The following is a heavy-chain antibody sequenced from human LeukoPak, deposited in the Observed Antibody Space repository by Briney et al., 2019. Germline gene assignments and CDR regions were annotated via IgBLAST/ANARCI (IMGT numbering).Heavy chain of an antibody. V-gene: IGHV4-34*01. J-gene: IGHJ6*03. CDR3: ARTKGTGPYYYYYYMDV. CDR1: GGSFSGYY. Sequence: SETLSLTCAVYGGSFSGYYWSWIRQPPGKGLEWIGEINHSGSTNYNPSLKSRVTISVDTSKNQFSLKLSSVTAADTAVYYCARTKGTGPYYYYYYMDVWGKGTTVTISS. D-gene: IGHD3/OR15-3a*01. CDR2: INHSGST.